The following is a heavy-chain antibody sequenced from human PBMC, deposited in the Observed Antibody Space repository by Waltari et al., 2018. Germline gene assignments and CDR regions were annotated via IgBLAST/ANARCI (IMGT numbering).Heavy chain of an antibody. CDR3: ARVRCSGGSCYSGFDI. J-gene: IGHJ4*02. Sequence: QVHLVQSGSELKKPGASGKVSCKASGYTFTTYAINWVRQARGQGLEWMGWIGTNSGNPTYAQGFTGRFVFSLDTSVSTTYLEISNLKAEDTAIYYCARVRCSGGSCYSGFDIWGQGTLVTVSS. CDR2: IGTNSGNP. D-gene: IGHD2-15*01. CDR1: GYTFTTYA. V-gene: IGHV7-4-1*02.